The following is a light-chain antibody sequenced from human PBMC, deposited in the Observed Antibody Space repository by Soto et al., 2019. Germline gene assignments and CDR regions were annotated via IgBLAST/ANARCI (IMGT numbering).Light chain of an antibody. CDR1: QRINNL. CDR2: TAS. V-gene: IGKV1-39*01. Sequence: DIQLTQYTSSLTASVGDSVTITCRASQRINNLVNWYQQKPGKAPKLLIHTASSLQTGVPSRFTGGGSGTDFSLTINSLQPEDFATYYCQQSSTTRWTFGQGTNVDIK. CDR3: QQSSTTRWT. J-gene: IGKJ1*01.